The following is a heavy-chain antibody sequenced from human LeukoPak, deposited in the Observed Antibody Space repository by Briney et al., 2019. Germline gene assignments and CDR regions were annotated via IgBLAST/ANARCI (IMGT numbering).Heavy chain of an antibody. CDR3: ARHGTISSESYFDY. D-gene: IGHD1-14*01. CDR2: IHNSGRT. Sequence: SQTLSLTCSVSGGSVSSYYWSWIRQSPGKGLEWIGYIHNSGRTNYNPSLKSRVTGFVDTSKNQVSLRLSSVTAADTAVYYCARHGTISSESYFDYWGQGALVTVSS. CDR1: GGSVSSYY. V-gene: IGHV4-59*08. J-gene: IGHJ4*02.